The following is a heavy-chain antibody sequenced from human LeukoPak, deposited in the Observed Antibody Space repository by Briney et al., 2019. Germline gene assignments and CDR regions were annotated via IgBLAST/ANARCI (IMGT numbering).Heavy chain of an antibody. V-gene: IGHV1-2*02. J-gene: IGHJ4*02. CDR1: GYTFTGYY. CDR3: ARDLLGYCSSTSCSIDY. Sequence: ASVKVSCKASGYTFTGYYMHWVRQAPGHGLEWMGWINPNSGGTNYAQKFQGRVTMTRDTSISTAYMELSRLRSDDTAVYYCARDLLGYCSSTSCSIDYWGQGTLVTVSS. CDR2: INPNSGGT. D-gene: IGHD2-2*01.